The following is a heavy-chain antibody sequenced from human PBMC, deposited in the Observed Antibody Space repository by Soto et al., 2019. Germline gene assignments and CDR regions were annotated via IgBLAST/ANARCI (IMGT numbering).Heavy chain of an antibody. CDR1: GGSISGHY. CDR2: IYYSGRT. J-gene: IGHJ6*03. CDR3: ARGPYYDLIWNYYYMDV. V-gene: IGHV4-59*08. D-gene: IGHD3-16*01. Sequence: QVQLQESGPGLVKPSETLSLSCNVSGGSISGHYWSWVRQTPGKGLEWIGYIYYSGRTNYNPSLESRVTISVDTSKNHFSLRLTSVTAADTAVYYCARGPYYDLIWNYYYMDVWGKGTTVTVSS.